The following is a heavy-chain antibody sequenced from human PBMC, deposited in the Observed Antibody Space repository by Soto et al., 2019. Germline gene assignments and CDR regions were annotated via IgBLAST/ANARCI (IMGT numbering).Heavy chain of an antibody. J-gene: IGHJ4*02. CDR2: ISVYNGNT. CDR3: ATGRPYSSGWSDDFDY. CDR1: GYTFTSYG. Sequence: GASVKVSCKASGYTFTSYGISWVRQAPGQGLEWMGWISVYNGNTNYAQKLQGRVTMTTDTSTSTDYMELRSLISDDTAVYYCATGRPYSSGWSDDFDYWGQGKLVTLS. D-gene: IGHD6-19*01. V-gene: IGHV1-18*01.